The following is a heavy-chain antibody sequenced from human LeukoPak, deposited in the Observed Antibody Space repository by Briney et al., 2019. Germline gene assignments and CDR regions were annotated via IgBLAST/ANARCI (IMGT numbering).Heavy chain of an antibody. CDR1: GFTFTSSA. V-gene: IGHV1-58*02. CDR3: AAVPKGYGDYDYYYYYMDV. D-gene: IGHD4-17*01. CDR2: IVVGSGNT. J-gene: IGHJ6*03. Sequence: SVKVSCKASGFTFTSSAMQWVRQARGQRLEWIGWIVVGSGNTNYAQKFQERVTITRDMSTSTAYMELSSLRSEDTAVYYCAAVPKGYGDYDYYYYYMDVWGKGTTVTVSS.